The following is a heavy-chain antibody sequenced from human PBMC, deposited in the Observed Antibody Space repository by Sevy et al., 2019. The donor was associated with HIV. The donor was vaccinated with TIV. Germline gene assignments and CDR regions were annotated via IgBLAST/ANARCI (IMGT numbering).Heavy chain of an antibody. CDR3: AKDFTGFYGMDV. CDR2: ISYDGINK. D-gene: IGHD3-9*01. CDR1: GLSVTNNG. Sequence: GSLRLSCEVSGLSVTNNGMHWVRQAPGKGLEWVAVISYDGINKYYGDSVKGRFIISRERSKNTLYLQMNILGIEDTAVYYCAKDFTGFYGMDVWGQGTTVTVSS. V-gene: IGHV3-30*18. J-gene: IGHJ6*02.